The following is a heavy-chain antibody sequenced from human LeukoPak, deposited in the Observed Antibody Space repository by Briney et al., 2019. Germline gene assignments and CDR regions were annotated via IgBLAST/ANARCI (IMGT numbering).Heavy chain of an antibody. V-gene: IGHV4-61*02. D-gene: IGHD4-17*01. CDR3: ARDRAWYGESDY. CDR1: GGSISSGSYY. J-gene: IGHJ4*02. Sequence: SETLSLTCTVSGGSISSGSYYSSWIRQPAGKGLEWIGRIYTSGSTSYNPSLKSRVTISVDTSKNQFSLKLSSVTAADTAVYYCARDRAWYGESDYWGQGTLVTVSS. CDR2: IYTSGST.